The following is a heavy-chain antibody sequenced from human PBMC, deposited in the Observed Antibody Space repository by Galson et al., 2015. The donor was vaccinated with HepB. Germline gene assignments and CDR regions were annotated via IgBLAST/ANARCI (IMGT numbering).Heavy chain of an antibody. CDR1: EFTFSSFA. Sequence: SLRLSCAASEFTFSSFAMHWVRQAPGKGLEWVAVIWYDGSNKYYAGSVKGRFTISRENSKNTMYLQMNSLTAEDTAVYYCAREQDPSGGGHTVYGLDVWGQGTTVTVSS. V-gene: IGHV3-33*01. J-gene: IGHJ6*02. CDR3: AREQDPSGGGHTVYGLDV. CDR2: IWYDGSNK. D-gene: IGHD3-10*01.